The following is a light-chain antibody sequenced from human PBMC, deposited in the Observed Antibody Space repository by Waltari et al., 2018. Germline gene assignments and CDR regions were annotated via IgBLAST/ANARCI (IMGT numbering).Light chain of an antibody. CDR2: DVS. J-gene: IGLJ3*02. Sequence: QSALTQPASVSGSPGQSITISCTGTSSHGGFCHYVSWYQQHPGKAPKLMIYDVSERPSGVSNRFSGSKSGNTASLTISGLQAEDEADYYCNSYAGSSSWVFGGGTKLTVL. V-gene: IGLV2-14*01. CDR3: NSYAGSSSWV. CDR1: SSHGGFCHY.